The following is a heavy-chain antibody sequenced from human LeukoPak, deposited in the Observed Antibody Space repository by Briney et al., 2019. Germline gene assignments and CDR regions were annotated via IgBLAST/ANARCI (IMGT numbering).Heavy chain of an antibody. D-gene: IGHD3-10*01. CDR3: AREGIWFGEHLIDY. J-gene: IGHJ4*02. CDR2: IYSGGST. CDR1: GFTFSGYA. Sequence: GGSLRLSCAASGFTFSGYAMNWVRQAPGKGLEWVSVIYSGGSTYYADSVKGRFTISRDNSKNTLYLQMNSLRAEDTAVYYCAREGIWFGEHLIDYWGQGALVTVSS. V-gene: IGHV3-53*01.